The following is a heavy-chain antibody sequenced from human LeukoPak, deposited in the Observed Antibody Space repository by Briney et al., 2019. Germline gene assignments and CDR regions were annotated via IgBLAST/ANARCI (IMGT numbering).Heavy chain of an antibody. D-gene: IGHD2-2*01. V-gene: IGHV4-39*01. CDR3: ARHGVVLVPAAMPTFDY. J-gene: IGHJ4*02. Sequence: SETLSLTCTVSGVSVTSGSYYWAWIRQPPGKGLEWIGTIYFTGTTYYSPSLQSRVTISVDTSRSQLSLKLTSVTAPDTAVYYCARHGVVLVPAAMPTFDYWGQGILVSVSS. CDR1: GVSVTSGSYY. CDR2: IYFTGTT.